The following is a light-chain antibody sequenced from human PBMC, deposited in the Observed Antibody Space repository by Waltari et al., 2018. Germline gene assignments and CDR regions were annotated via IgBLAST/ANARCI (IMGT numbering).Light chain of an antibody. V-gene: IGKV3-11*01. CDR3: QQRSNWPPVT. Sequence: EIVLTQSPATLSLSPGERATLSCRASQSVSSYLAWYQQKHGQAPRLLIYDASNRATGIPARCSGSGSGTDFTLTISSREPEDFAVYYCQQRSNWPPVTFGGGTKVEIK. J-gene: IGKJ4*01. CDR2: DAS. CDR1: QSVSSY.